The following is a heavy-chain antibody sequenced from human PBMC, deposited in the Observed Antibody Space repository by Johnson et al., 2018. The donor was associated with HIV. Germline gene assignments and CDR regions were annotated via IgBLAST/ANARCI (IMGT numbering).Heavy chain of an antibody. J-gene: IGHJ3*02. CDR2: ISYDGSNK. CDR3: ARALGVGATADDAFDI. CDR1: GFTFSSYA. V-gene: IGHV3-30*04. D-gene: IGHD1-26*01. Sequence: QMLLVESGGGVVQPGGSLRLSCAASGFTFSSYAMHWVRQAPGTGLEWVAVISYDGSNKYYADSVKGRFTISRDNSKNTLYLQRNSLGAEDTAVSYCARALGVGATADDAFDIWGQGTIVTVSS.